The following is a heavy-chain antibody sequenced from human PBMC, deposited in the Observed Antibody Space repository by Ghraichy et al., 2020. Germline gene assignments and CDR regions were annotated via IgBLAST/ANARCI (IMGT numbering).Heavy chain of an antibody. CDR3: ARDGGAQSYYYYYGMDV. CDR2: ISSSSSYI. Sequence: GGSLRLSHAASGFAFSTYRMNSLRQAPGNVLEWVSSISSSSSYIYYADSVKGRFTISRDNAKNSLYLQMNSLRAEDTAVYYCARDGGAQSYYYYYGMDVWFLGTTVTVSS. CDR1: GFAFSTYR. V-gene: IGHV3-21*01. D-gene: IGHD3-16*01. J-gene: IGHJ6*01.